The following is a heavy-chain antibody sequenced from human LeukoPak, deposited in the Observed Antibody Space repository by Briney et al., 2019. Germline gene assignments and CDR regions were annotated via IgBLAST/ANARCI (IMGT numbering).Heavy chain of an antibody. CDR3: ARAWTGYSYGDY. J-gene: IGHJ4*02. V-gene: IGHV3-21*04. Sequence: PGGSLRLSCAASGFTFSSYSMNWVRQAPGKGLEWVSSISGSTIYYADSVKGRFTISRDNAKNSLYLQMNSLRAEDTAVYYCARAWTGYSYGDYWGQGTLVTVSS. CDR1: GFTFSSYS. D-gene: IGHD5-18*01. CDR2: ISGSTI.